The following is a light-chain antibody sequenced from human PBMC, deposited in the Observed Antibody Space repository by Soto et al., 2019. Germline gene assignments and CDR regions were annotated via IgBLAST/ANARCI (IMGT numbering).Light chain of an antibody. J-gene: IGKJ4*01. Sequence: EIVMTQSPATLSASPGERATLSCRASQSVSTYLAWHQQKPGQAPMLLIYGASTRATGIPSRFRGSGSGTEFTLTISSLQSEDFALYHCQQYNNWPLTFGGGTKVEIK. CDR3: QQYNNWPLT. CDR2: GAS. CDR1: QSVSTY. V-gene: IGKV3-15*01.